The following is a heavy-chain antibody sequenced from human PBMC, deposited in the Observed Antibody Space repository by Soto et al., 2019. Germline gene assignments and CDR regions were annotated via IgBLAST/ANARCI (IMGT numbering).Heavy chain of an antibody. D-gene: IGHD3-16*01. J-gene: IGHJ3*02. V-gene: IGHV3-30*03. Sequence: GGSLRLSCLASGVSFSTFGMHWVRQAPGKGLECVAGISYDGSNKYYVGSVKGRLTVSRDNAKRILYLEMNSLRGDDTAVYYCARVGSRFVWDGQKDAFGIQGQGTKCTGSS. CDR3: ARVGSRFVWDGQKDAFGI. CDR1: GVSFSTFG. CDR2: ISYDGSNK.